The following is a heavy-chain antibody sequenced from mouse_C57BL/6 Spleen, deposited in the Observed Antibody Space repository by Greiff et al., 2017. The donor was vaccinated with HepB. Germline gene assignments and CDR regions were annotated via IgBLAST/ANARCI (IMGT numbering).Heavy chain of an antibody. CDR2: IYPGDGDT. Sequence: VQLVESGPELVKPGASVKISCKASGYAFSSSWMNWVKQRPGKGLEWIGRIYPGDGDTNYNGKFKGKATLTADKSSSTAYMQLSSLPSEDSAVYFCARNYYGSSFDYWGQGTTLTVSS. J-gene: IGHJ2*01. CDR1: GYAFSSSW. D-gene: IGHD1-1*01. CDR3: ARNYYGSSFDY. V-gene: IGHV1-82*01.